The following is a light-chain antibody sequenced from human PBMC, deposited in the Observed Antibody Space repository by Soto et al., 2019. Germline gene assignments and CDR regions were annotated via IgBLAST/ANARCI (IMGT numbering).Light chain of an antibody. CDR2: GAS. J-gene: IGKJ1*01. Sequence: VVMKSPGERRVGKGGRARLSRRASQSVSNNYLAWYQQKPGQAPRLLIYGASNRATGIPDRFSGSGSGTDFTLTISIREPEDFAVYYCHQYGSLGTVGQGTKVDIK. V-gene: IGKV3-20*01. CDR1: QSVSNNY. CDR3: HQYGSLGT.